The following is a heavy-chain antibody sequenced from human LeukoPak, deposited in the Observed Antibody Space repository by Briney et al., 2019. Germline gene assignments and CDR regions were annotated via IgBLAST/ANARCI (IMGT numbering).Heavy chain of an antibody. CDR2: ISYDGSNK. V-gene: IGHV3-30*18. CDR3: AKEGRYCSGGSCYSGYYFDY. D-gene: IGHD2-15*01. CDR1: GFTFSSYG. J-gene: IGHJ4*02. Sequence: GGSLRLSCAAFGFTFSSYGMHWVRQAPGKGLEWVAVISYDGSNKYYADSVKGRFTISRDNSKNTLYLQMNSLRAEDTAVYYCAKEGRYCSGGSCYSGYYFDYWGQGTLVTVSS.